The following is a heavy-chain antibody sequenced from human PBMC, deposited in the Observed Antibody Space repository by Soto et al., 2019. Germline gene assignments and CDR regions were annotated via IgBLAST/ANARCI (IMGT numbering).Heavy chain of an antibody. CDR3: ARDRNRYYDFWSGSLGWFDP. CDR1: GGSISSGGYY. V-gene: IGHV4-31*03. CDR2: IYYSGST. Sequence: SETLSLTCTVSGGSISSGGYYWSWIRQHPGKGLEWIGYIYYSGSTYYNPSLKSRVTISVDTSKNQFSLKLSSVTAADTAVYYCARDRNRYYDFWSGSLGWFDPWGQGTLVTVSS. J-gene: IGHJ5*02. D-gene: IGHD3-3*01.